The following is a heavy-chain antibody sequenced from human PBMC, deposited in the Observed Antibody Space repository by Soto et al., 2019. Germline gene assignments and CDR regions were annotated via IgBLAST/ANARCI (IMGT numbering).Heavy chain of an antibody. CDR3: ARENKRYFDWSLNYHYSALDV. CDR2: ISNSGIII. J-gene: IGHJ6*02. D-gene: IGHD3-9*01. V-gene: IGHV3-11*01. CDR1: GFDFSDYY. Sequence: GGSLRLSCAASGFDFSDYYMSWIRQAPGKGLEWISYISNSGIIIYYADSVKGRFTISRDNAKKSLYLQMNSLRAEDTAVYYCARENKRYFDWSLNYHYSALDVWGQGTTVTVSS.